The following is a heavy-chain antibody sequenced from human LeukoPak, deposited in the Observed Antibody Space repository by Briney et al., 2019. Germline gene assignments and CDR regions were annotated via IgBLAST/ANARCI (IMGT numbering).Heavy chain of an antibody. CDR2: IYPGDSDT. Sequence: GESLKISCKGSGYSFSNSWIGWVRQMPGKGLEWMGIIYPGDSDTRYSPSFQGQVTISADKSISTAYLQWNSLKASDTAMYYCARQRVGSGDYTHFDYWGQGTLVTVSS. J-gene: IGHJ4*02. CDR3: ARQRVGSGDYTHFDY. D-gene: IGHD4-17*01. V-gene: IGHV5-51*01. CDR1: GYSFSNSW.